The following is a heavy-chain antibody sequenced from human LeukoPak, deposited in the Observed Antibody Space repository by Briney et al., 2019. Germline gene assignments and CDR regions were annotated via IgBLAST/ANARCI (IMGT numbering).Heavy chain of an antibody. CDR3: AKIFFYYDSSGPFDY. D-gene: IGHD3-22*01. J-gene: IGHJ4*02. Sequence: GGSLRLSCTASGFTFGDYAMSWFRQAPGKGLEWVSAISGSGGSTYYADSVKGRFTISRDNSKNTLYPQMNSLRAEDTAVYYCAKIFFYYDSSGPFDYWGQGTLVTVSS. CDR1: GFTFGDYA. V-gene: IGHV3-23*01. CDR2: ISGSGGST.